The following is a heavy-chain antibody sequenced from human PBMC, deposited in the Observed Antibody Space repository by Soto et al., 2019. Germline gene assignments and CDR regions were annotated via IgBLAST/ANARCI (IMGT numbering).Heavy chain of an antibody. J-gene: IGHJ3*02. D-gene: IGHD3-16*01. CDR3: ARVGRGTETPVVDAFDI. Sequence: QVQLQQWGAGLLKPSETLSLTCAVYGGFVSSGSYYWSWIRQPPGKGLEWIGEMSHSGGTHFNPPPKCGAPLPVDTPKNRFPAKRGSVPAGDAALYYCARVGRGTETPVVDAFDIWGPGTMFTFSS. CDR2: MSHSGGT. CDR1: GGFVSSGSYY. V-gene: IGHV4-34*01.